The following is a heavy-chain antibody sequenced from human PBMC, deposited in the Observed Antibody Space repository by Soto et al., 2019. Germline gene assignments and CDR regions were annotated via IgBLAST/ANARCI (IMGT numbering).Heavy chain of an antibody. J-gene: IGHJ5*02. Sequence: QVHLQESGPGLVKPSQTLSLTCTVSGDSISSGGYYWSWIRQHPGKGLEWIGSIYYSGSTYYTPSLKSRLTISVDTSKDQFSLRLSSVTAADTAVYYCARRAAAGYWFDPWGQGTLVTVSS. V-gene: IGHV4-31*03. D-gene: IGHD6-13*01. CDR2: IYYSGST. CDR3: ARRAAAGYWFDP. CDR1: GDSISSGGYY.